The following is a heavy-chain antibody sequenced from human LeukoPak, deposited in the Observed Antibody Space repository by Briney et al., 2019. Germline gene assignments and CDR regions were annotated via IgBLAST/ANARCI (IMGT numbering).Heavy chain of an antibody. V-gene: IGHV3-7*01. CDR3: AGIVVVPGWFDP. Sequence: PGGSLRLSCAASGLTFSSYWMSWVRQAPGKGLEWVANIKQDGSEKYYVDSVKGRFTISRDNAKNSLYLQMNSLRAEDTAVYYCAGIVVVPGWFDPWGQGTLVTVSS. CDR1: GLTFSSYW. CDR2: IKQDGSEK. D-gene: IGHD2-2*01. J-gene: IGHJ5*02.